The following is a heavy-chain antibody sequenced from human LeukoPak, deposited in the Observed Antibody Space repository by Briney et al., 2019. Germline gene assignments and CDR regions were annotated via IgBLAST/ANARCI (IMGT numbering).Heavy chain of an antibody. V-gene: IGHV4-59*01. CDR3: ARGGVVTAIGY. J-gene: IGHJ4*02. Sequence: SETLSLTCTVSGGSISSYYWGWIRQPPGKGLGWVGYIYYSGSTNYNPSLKSRVTISVDTSKNQFSLKPSSVTAADTAVYFCARGGVVTAIGYWGQGTLVTVSS. CDR1: GGSISSYY. D-gene: IGHD2-21*02. CDR2: IYYSGST.